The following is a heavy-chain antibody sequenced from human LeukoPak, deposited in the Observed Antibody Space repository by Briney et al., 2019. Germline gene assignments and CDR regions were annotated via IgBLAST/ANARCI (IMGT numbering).Heavy chain of an antibody. CDR1: GFSFSTYA. CDR2: ISSSGVNT. V-gene: IGHV3-23*01. Sequence: GGSLRLSCAASGFSFSTYAMSWVRQAPGKGLEWVSTISSSGVNTYYADSVKGRFTISRDNSKNTLYLQIHSLRAEDTAVYYCAKGGLLDAFDIWGQGTMVHVSS. D-gene: IGHD2-15*01. CDR3: AKGGLLDAFDI. J-gene: IGHJ3*02.